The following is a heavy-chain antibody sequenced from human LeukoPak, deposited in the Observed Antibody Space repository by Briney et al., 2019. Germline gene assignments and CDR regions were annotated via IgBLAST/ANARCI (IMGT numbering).Heavy chain of an antibody. CDR1: GGSTSSYD. V-gene: IGHV4-59*01. CDR2: IYYSGST. J-gene: IGHJ3*02. D-gene: IGHD3-22*01. Sequence: SETLSLTCTVSGGSTSSYDWSWIRQPPGKGPEWIGYIYYSGSTNYNPSLKSRVTISVDTSKNQFSLKLSSVTAADTAVYYCARDLKARDSFDTGGYYYVDAFDIWGQGTMVTVSS. CDR3: ARDLKARDSFDTGGYYYVDAFDI.